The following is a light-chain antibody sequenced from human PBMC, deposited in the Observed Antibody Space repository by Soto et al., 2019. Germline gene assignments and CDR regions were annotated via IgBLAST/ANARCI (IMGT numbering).Light chain of an antibody. J-gene: IGKJ1*01. CDR3: QQYDSSPRT. CDR1: QSLRSRY. Sequence: DTVLTQSPGTLSLSPGEGATLSCRASQSLRSRYLAWYQQKPGQAPRLLIYGASTRATGIPDRFSGSGSGTDFTLTISRLEPEDFAVYYCQQYDSSPRTFGQGTKVDIK. V-gene: IGKV3-20*01. CDR2: GAS.